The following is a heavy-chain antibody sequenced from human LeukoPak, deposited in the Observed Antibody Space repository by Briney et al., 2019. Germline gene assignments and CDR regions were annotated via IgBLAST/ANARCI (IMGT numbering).Heavy chain of an antibody. CDR3: ARAPISSHYYHFMDV. CDR1: GFTFSSYS. D-gene: IGHD6-6*01. V-gene: IGHV3-48*01. CDR2: ISSSSSTI. J-gene: IGHJ6*03. Sequence: PGGSLRLSCAASGFTFSSYSMNWVRQAPGKGLEWVSYISSSSSTIYYADSVKGRFTISRDNAKNSLYLQMNSLRAEDTAVYYCARAPISSHYYHFMDVWGKGTTVTVSS.